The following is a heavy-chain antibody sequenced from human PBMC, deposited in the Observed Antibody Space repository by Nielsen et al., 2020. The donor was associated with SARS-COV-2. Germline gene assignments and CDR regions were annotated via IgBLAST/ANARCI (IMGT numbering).Heavy chain of an antibody. V-gene: IGHV3-21*01. D-gene: IGHD3-10*01. CDR2: ISSSSSYI. CDR1: GFTFSSYS. J-gene: IGHJ6*02. Sequence: GESLKISCAASGFTFSSYSMNWVRQAPGKGLEWVSSISSSSSYIYYADSVKGRFTISRDNAKSSLYLQMNSLRAEDTAVYYCARDNPFTVWFGELTGRNAMDVWGQGTTVTVSS. CDR3: ARDNPFTVWFGELTGRNAMDV.